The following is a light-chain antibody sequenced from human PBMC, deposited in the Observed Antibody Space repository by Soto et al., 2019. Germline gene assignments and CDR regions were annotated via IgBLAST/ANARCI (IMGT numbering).Light chain of an antibody. CDR1: QPVDPW. CDR3: QQYYSRET. CDR2: KTS. Sequence: DIHMTQSPSTVSASVGDRVTITCRASQPVDPWLAWHQQKPGKAPRVLIYKTSDLENGVPSRFSGSRSGADYTLTISGVQPDDVATYYCQQYYSRETFGQGTRVEV. J-gene: IGKJ1*01. V-gene: IGKV1-5*03.